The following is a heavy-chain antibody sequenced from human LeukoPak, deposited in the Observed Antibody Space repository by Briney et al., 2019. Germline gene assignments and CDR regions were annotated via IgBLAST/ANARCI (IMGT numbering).Heavy chain of an antibody. V-gene: IGHV3-23*01. D-gene: IGHD2/OR15-2a*01. J-gene: IGHJ6*02. CDR1: GFTFNNYG. Sequence: GGSLRLSCAASGFTFNNYGLNWVRQAPGKGLEWVSIISNNGDSTYYADPVKGRFTISRDNSKNTLYLQMNSLRAEDTAVYYCARVYEYSYYYYGMDVWGQGTTVTVSS. CDR3: ARVYEYSYYYYGMDV. CDR2: ISNNGDST.